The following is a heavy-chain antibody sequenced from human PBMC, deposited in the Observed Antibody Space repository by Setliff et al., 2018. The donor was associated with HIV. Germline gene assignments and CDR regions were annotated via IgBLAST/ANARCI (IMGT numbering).Heavy chain of an antibody. CDR1: GGSISSSNYY. CDR2: IYYSGST. V-gene: IGHV4-39*07. J-gene: IGHJ5*02. CDR3: AKCGGTCWHSFFGP. D-gene: IGHD2-15*01. Sequence: SQTLSLTCTVSGGSISSSNYYWGWIRQPPGKGREWIGSIYYSGSTNYNPSLKSRVTMSVDTSKNQFSLKLSSVTAADTAVYYCAKCGGTCWHSFFGPWGQGTLVTVSS.